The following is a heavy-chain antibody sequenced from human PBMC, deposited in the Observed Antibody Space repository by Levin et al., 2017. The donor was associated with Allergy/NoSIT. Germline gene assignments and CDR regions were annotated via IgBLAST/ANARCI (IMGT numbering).Heavy chain of an antibody. CDR2: MYSSGNINQSGSI. V-gene: IGHV4-4*07. CDR3: ARDLWPDL. CDR1: GGSMSDYY. J-gene: IGHJ4*02. D-gene: IGHD3-16*01. Sequence: SETLSLTCSISGGSMSDYYWSWIRQSAGKRLEWIGRMYSSGNINQSGSINYNPSLKSRVTRSVDTSKNQFSLKLTSVTAADTAVYYCARDLWPDLWGQGTLVTVSS.